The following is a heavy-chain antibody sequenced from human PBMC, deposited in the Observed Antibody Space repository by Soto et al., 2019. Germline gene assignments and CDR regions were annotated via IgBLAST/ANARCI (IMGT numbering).Heavy chain of an antibody. CDR1: GGSISSGGYY. V-gene: IGHV4-39*01. CDR3: ARHAREGWLQLYLDY. D-gene: IGHD5-18*01. CDR2: IYYSGST. J-gene: IGHJ4*02. Sequence: SETLSLTCTVSGGSISSGGYYWSWIRQHPGKGLEWIGYIYYSGSTYYNPSLKSRVTISVDTSKNQFSLKLSSVTAADTAVYYCARHAREGWLQLYLDYWGQGTLVTVSS.